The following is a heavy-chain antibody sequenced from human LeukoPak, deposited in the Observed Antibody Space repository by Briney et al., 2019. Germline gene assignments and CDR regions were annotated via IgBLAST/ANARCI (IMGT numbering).Heavy chain of an antibody. V-gene: IGHV1-2*06. Sequence: ASVKVSCKASGYSFTGYYMHWVRQAPGQGLEWMGRTNPNSGGTNYAQKFQGRVTMTRDTSISTDYMELSCLRSDDTAVYYCASGGGSFGDVWGQGTMVTVSS. D-gene: IGHD2-15*01. CDR3: ASGGGSFGDV. CDR1: GYSFTGYY. J-gene: IGHJ3*01. CDR2: TNPNSGGT.